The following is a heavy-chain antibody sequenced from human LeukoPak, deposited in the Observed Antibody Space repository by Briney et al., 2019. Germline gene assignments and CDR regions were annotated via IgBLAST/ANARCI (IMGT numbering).Heavy chain of an antibody. J-gene: IGHJ5*02. V-gene: IGHV4-34*01. CDR2: INHSGST. CDR1: GGSFSGYY. CDR3: AMQQLGAPSQSWFDP. D-gene: IGHD6-13*01. Sequence: SETLSLTCAVYGGSFSGYYWSWIRQPPGKGLEWIGEINHSGSTNYNPSLKSRVTISVDTSKNQFSLKLSSVTAADTAVYYCAMQQLGAPSQSWFDPWGQGTLVTVSS.